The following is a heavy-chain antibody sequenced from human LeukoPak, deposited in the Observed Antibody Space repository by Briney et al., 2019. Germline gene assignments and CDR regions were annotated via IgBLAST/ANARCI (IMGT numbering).Heavy chain of an antibody. CDR3: AKSSSGYYDAFDI. J-gene: IGHJ3*02. V-gene: IGHV3-23*01. Sequence: WGSPRLSCAASGFTFSSYDMSWVRQAPGKGLEWVSAISGSYGSTYYADSVKGRFTISRDNSNNTLYLQMNSLKAEDTAVYHCAKSSSGYYDAFDIWGQGTMVTVSS. D-gene: IGHD3-22*01. CDR2: ISGSYGST. CDR1: GFTFSSYD.